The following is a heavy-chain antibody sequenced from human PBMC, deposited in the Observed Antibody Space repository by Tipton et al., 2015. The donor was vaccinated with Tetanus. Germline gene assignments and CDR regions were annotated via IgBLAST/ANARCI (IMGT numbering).Heavy chain of an antibody. D-gene: IGHD3-16*01. V-gene: IGHV3-74*01. CDR3: PRDPSNNYDLPDNWFDP. CDR2: INSDGTKT. Sequence: SLRLSCAASGFIFRSHWMHWVRQAPGKGLMWVSRINSDGTKTTYAESVKGRFTISRDNAKNTLYLQMNNLRAEDTAVYYCPRDPSNNYDLPDNWFDPWGQGTLIIVSS. CDR1: GFIFRSHW. J-gene: IGHJ5*02.